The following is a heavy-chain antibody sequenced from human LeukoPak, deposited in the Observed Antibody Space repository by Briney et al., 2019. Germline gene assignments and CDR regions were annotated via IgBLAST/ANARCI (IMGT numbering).Heavy chain of an antibody. CDR3: VKGGENYYNGMDV. V-gene: IGHV3-49*04. D-gene: IGHD1-26*01. J-gene: IGHJ6*02. Sequence: GGSLRLSCTASGFTFGDYPMSWVRQAPGKGLQWIGFIRSKVYGGTAKYAASVEGRFTFSRDDSKTIAYLQMDSLRTEDTAVYYCVKGGENYYNGMDVWGQGTRVTVSS. CDR2: IRSKVYGGTA. CDR1: GFTFGDYP.